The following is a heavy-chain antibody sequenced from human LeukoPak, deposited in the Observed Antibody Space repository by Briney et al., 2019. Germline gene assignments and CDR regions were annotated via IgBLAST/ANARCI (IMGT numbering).Heavy chain of an antibody. CDR3: ARRHDYFDY. J-gene: IGHJ4*02. CDR1: GFTFSSYS. V-gene: IGHV3-48*01. CDR2: ISSSSSII. Sequence: GGPLRLSCAASGFTFSSYSMNWVRQAPGKGLEWVSYISSSSSIIYYAASVKGRFTISRDNAKNSLYLQMNSLTAEDTAVYYCARRHDYFDYWGQGTLVTVSS.